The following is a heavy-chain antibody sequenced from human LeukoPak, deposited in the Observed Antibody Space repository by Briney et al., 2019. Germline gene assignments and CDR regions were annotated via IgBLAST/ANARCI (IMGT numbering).Heavy chain of an antibody. V-gene: IGHV1-8*01. D-gene: IGHD6-19*01. CDR3: ARGRKAVAGFGFDY. J-gene: IGHJ4*02. CDR1: GYTFTSYD. Sequence: ASVKVSCKASGYTFTSYDINWVRQATGQGLEWMGWMNPNSGNTGYAQKFQGRVTMTRNTSISTAYMELSSLRSEDTAVYYCARGRKAVAGFGFDYRGQGTLVTVSS. CDR2: MNPNSGNT.